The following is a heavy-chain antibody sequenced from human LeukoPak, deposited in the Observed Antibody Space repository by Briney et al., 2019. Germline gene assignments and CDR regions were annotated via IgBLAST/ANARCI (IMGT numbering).Heavy chain of an antibody. CDR3: ASGTYYDFWSGYRLDY. V-gene: IGHV1-69*02. CDR1: GGTFSSYT. Sequence: SVKVSCKASGGTFSSYTISWVRQAPGQGLEWMGRIIPILGIANYAQKFQGRVTITADKSTSTAYMEQSRLRSEDTAVYYCASGTYYDFWSGYRLDYWGQGTLVTVSS. J-gene: IGHJ4*02. CDR2: IIPILGIA. D-gene: IGHD3-3*01.